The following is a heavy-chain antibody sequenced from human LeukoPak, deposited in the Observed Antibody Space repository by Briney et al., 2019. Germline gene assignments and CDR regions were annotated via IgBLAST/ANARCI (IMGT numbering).Heavy chain of an antibody. CDR2: SIPIFGTA. CDR1: GGTCSSYA. D-gene: IGHD2-2*01. J-gene: IGHJ6*04. V-gene: IGHV1-69*13. Sequence: SVKVSCKASGGTCSSYAISWVRQAPGQGLEWMGGSIPIFGTASYAQKFQGRVTITADESTSTAYMELSSLRSEDTAVYYCARNAVPDRPFSGMDVWGKGATVTVSS. CDR3: ARNAVPDRPFSGMDV.